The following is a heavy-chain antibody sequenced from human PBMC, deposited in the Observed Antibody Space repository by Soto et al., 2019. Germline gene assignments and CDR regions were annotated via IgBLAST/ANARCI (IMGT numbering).Heavy chain of an antibody. CDR1: GFAFSSYA. CDR3: AKDWPGTSSVTADY. CDR2: ITYTGDTT. V-gene: IGHV3-23*01. J-gene: IGHJ4*02. Sequence: DVYLLESGGTLVQPGGSLRLSCAASGFAFSSYAMTWVRQAPGKGLEWVSGITYTGDTTYYADSAKGRFTISSDNYRNAQYLQMNSLRADDTAMYCCAKDWPGTSSVTADYWGQGTLVTVSS. D-gene: IGHD4-17*01.